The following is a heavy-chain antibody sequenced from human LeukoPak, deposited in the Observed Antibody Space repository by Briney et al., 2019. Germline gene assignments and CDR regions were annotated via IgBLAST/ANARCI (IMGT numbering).Heavy chain of an antibody. V-gene: IGHV4-34*01. CDR3: ARADPYYDFWSGYYLNWFDP. D-gene: IGHD3-3*01. J-gene: IGHJ5*02. Sequence: SETLSLTCAVYGGSFSGYYWSWIRQPPGKGLEWIGEINHSGSTNYNPSLKSRVTISVDTSKNQFSLKLSSVTAADTAVYYCARADPYYDFWSGYYLNWFDPWGQGTLVTVSS. CDR2: INHSGST. CDR1: GGSFSGYY.